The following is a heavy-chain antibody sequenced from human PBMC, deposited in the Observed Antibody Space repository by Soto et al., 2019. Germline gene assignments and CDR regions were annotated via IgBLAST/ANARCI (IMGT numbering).Heavy chain of an antibody. CDR3: AREGIAARPLYYYGMDV. Sequence: KASETLSLTCTLSGRSISSGDYYWSWIRQPPGKGLEWIGYIYYSGSTYYNPSLKSRVTISVDTSKNQFSLKLSSVTAADTAVYYCAREGIAARPLYYYGMDVWGQGTTVTVSS. J-gene: IGHJ6*02. CDR1: GRSISSGDYY. D-gene: IGHD6-6*01. CDR2: IYYSGST. V-gene: IGHV4-30-4*01.